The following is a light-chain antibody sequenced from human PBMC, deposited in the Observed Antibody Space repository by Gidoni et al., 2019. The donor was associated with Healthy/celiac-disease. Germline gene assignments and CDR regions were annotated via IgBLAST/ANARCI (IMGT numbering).Light chain of an antibody. CDR1: SSDVGSYNL. V-gene: IGLV2-23*03. J-gene: IGLJ2*01. Sequence: QSALTQPASVSGSPGQSLTISCTGTSSDVGSYNLVSWYQQHPGKAPKLMLYEGSKRPSGVSNRFSGSKSGNTASLTISGLQAEDEADYYCCSYAGSSTFVFGGGTKLTVL. CDR2: EGS. CDR3: CSYAGSSTFV.